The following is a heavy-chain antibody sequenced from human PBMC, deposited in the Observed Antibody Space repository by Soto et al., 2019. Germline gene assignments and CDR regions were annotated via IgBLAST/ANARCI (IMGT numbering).Heavy chain of an antibody. V-gene: IGHV4-31*11. D-gene: IGHD3-3*01. CDR2: IFYSGNT. CDR1: GVSIKSGGYY. Sequence: VQLQESGPELVKPSQTLSLTCAISGVSIKSGGYYWSWIRQHPGHGLERIGYIFYSGNTYYNQSIKSRITISMDKSQNQFSLRLNSVTAADTAVYYCARVRWSGYSYYFDYWCQGTLVTV. J-gene: IGHJ4*02. CDR3: ARVRWSGYSYYFDY.